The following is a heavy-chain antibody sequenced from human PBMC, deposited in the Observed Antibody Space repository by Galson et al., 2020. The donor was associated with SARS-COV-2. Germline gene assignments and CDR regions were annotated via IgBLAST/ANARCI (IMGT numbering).Heavy chain of an antibody. D-gene: IGHD2-15*01. V-gene: IGHV1-69*13. Sequence: GASVKVSCKASGGTFSSYAISWVRQAPGQGLEWMGGIIPIFGTANYAQKFQGRVTITADESTSTAYMELSSLRSEDTAVYYCARGYCSGGSCYSVYYGMDVWGQGTTVTVSS. CDR1: GGTFSSYA. CDR3: ARGYCSGGSCYSVYYGMDV. CDR2: IIPIFGTA. J-gene: IGHJ6*02.